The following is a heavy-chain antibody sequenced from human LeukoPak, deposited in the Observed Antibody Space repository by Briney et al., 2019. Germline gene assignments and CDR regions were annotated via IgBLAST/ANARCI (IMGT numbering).Heavy chain of an antibody. Sequence: SETLSLTCTVSGGSISSHYWSWIRQPPGKGLEWIGYIYYSGNTNSNPSLKSRVTMSVDTSKNQFSLKLSSVTAADTAVYCCARHDEYSSNHVGLDYWGQGTLVTVSS. D-gene: IGHD6-13*01. V-gene: IGHV4-59*11. CDR2: IYYSGNT. CDR1: GGSISSHY. CDR3: ARHDEYSSNHVGLDY. J-gene: IGHJ4*02.